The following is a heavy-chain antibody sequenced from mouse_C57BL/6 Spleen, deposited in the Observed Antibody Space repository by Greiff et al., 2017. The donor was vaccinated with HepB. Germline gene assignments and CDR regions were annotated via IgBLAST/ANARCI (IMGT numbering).Heavy chain of an antibody. CDR2: IYPGSGST. J-gene: IGHJ2*01. V-gene: IGHV1-55*01. D-gene: IGHD3-3*01. CDR3: ARNQDNFGC. Sequence: QVQLQQSGAELVKPGASVKISCKASGYTFTSYWITWVKQRPGQGLEWIGDIYPGSGSTNYNEKFKSKATLTVDTSSSTAYMQLSSLTSEDSAVYYCARNQDNFGCWGQGTTLTVSS. CDR1: GYTFTSYW.